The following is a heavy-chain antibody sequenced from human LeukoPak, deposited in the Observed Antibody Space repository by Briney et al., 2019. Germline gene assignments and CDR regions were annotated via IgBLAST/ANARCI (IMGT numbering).Heavy chain of an antibody. D-gene: IGHD2-2*01. CDR1: GFTFDDYA. V-gene: IGHV3-9*01. CDR3: AKVACSSIACYSDY. Sequence: PGVSLRLSCAASGFTFDDYAMHWVRQAPGKGLEWVSGISWNSGTIGYADSVKGRFTISRDNAKKSLYLQMNSLRAEDTALYYCAKVACSSIACYSDYWGQGTLVTVSS. J-gene: IGHJ4*02. CDR2: ISWNSGTI.